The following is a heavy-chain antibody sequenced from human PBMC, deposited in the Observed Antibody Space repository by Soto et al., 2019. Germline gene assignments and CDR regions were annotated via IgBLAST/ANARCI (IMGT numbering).Heavy chain of an antibody. D-gene: IGHD4-17*01. V-gene: IGHV3-21*01. J-gene: IGHJ4*02. Sequence: GGSLRLSCAASGFTFSSYSMNWVRQAPGKGLEWVSSISSSSSYIYYADSVKGRFTISRDNAKNSLYLQMNSLRAEDTAVYYCARVNYGDYSFFDYWGQGTLVTVSS. CDR3: ARVNYGDYSFFDY. CDR2: ISSSSSYI. CDR1: GFTFSSYS.